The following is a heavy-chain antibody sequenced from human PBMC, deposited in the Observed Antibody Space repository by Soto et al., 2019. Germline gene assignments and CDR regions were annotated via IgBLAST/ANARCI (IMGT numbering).Heavy chain of an antibody. Sequence: EVQLLESGGGLVQPGGSLRLSCAASGFTFSSYAMSWVRQAPGKGLEWVSVISGSGDSTYYADSVKGRFTISRDNSKNALYLQMNSLRAEDTAVYYCSRRSSGWYFDYWGQGTRVTVSS. J-gene: IGHJ4*02. CDR1: GFTFSSYA. CDR2: ISGSGDST. D-gene: IGHD6-19*01. V-gene: IGHV3-23*01. CDR3: SRRSSGWYFDY.